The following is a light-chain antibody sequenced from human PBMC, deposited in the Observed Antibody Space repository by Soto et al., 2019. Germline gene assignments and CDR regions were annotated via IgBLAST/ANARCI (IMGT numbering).Light chain of an antibody. CDR2: TAS. CDR3: QQYRDYSWT. CDR1: QSMGIW. V-gene: IGKV1-5*03. Sequence: IQMTQSPSTVSASVGDRVAISCRASQSMGIWLAWHQQKPGKAPRFLIYTASTLLGGVPSRFSGSGSGTEFTLTTTSLQPDVFATYYCQQYRDYSWTFGQGTKVEIK. J-gene: IGKJ1*01.